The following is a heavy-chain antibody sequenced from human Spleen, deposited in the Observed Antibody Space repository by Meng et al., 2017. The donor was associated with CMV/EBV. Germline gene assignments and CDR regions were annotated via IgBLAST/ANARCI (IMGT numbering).Heavy chain of an antibody. CDR3: ARDASGYDVWSGYYGHYGMDV. J-gene: IGHJ6*02. V-gene: IGHV1-18*01. CDR1: GYTFTTYG. D-gene: IGHD3-3*01. CDR2: ISAYNGNT. Sequence: ASVKVSCKSSGYTFTTYGFSWVRQAPGQGLEWMGWISAYNGNTKYAQKFQDRVTLTTDTSTSTAYMELRSLRSDDTAVYYCARDASGYDVWSGYYGHYGMDVWGQGTTVTVSS.